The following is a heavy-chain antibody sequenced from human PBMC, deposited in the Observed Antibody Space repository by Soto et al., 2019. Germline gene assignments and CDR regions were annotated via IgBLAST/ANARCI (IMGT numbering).Heavy chain of an antibody. Sequence: SVKVSCKASGYTFTSYDINWVRQATGQGLEWMGWMNPNSGNTGYAQKFQGRVTMTRNTSISTAYMELSSLTSEATAVYYCTRGGSTSRYSYYYGMDVWGQGTTVTVSS. CDR1: GYTFTSYD. CDR3: TRGGSTSRYSYYYGMDV. CDR2: MNPNSGNT. D-gene: IGHD2-2*01. V-gene: IGHV1-8*01. J-gene: IGHJ6*02.